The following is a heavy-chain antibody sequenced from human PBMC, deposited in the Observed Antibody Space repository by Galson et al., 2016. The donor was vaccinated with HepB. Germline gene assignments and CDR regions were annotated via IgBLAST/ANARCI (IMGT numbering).Heavy chain of an antibody. CDR3: ARDLVAVAGIPFDS. Sequence: SLRLSCAVSGFSLSDYYLSWIRQAPGKGLEWVSTIGRSDNTVYYADSVKGRFTISRDNAKNSFYLQMNSLRAEDTAVYYCARDLVAVAGIPFDSWGQGTLVSVSS. J-gene: IGHJ4*02. V-gene: IGHV3-11*01. CDR2: IGRSDNTV. CDR1: GFSLSDYY. D-gene: IGHD6-19*01.